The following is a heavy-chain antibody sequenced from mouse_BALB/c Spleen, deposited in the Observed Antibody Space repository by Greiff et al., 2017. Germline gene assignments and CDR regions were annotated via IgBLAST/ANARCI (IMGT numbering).Heavy chain of an antibody. J-gene: IGHJ4*01. CDR1: GYTFTSYW. CDR2: IYPGDGDT. CDR3: ARDPYGNYVMDY. V-gene: IGHV1-87*01. Sequence: QVQLKESGAELARPGASVKLSCKASGYTFTSYWMQWVKQRPGQGLEWIGAIYPGDGDTRYTQKFKGKATLTADKSSSTAYMQLSSLASEDSAVYYCARDPYGNYVMDYWGQGTSVTVSS. D-gene: IGHD2-1*01.